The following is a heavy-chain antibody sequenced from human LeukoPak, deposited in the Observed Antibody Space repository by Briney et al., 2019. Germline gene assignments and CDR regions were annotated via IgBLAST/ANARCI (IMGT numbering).Heavy chain of an antibody. V-gene: IGHV4-61*02. Sequence: SETLSLTCTVSGGSISSDSYYWSCIRQPAGKGLEWIGRIYTSGSTNYNPSLKSRVTMSVDTSKNQFSLKLSSVTAADTAVYYCASESIAAAGTGIDYWGQGTLVTVSS. CDR3: ASESIAAAGTGIDY. J-gene: IGHJ4*02. CDR2: IYTSGST. CDR1: GGSISSDSYY. D-gene: IGHD6-13*01.